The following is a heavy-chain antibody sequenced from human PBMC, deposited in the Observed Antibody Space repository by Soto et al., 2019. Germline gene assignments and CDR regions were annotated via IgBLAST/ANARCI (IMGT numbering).Heavy chain of an antibody. V-gene: IGHV3-23*01. CDR2: VSIGGST. D-gene: IGHD2-15*01. CDR1: GFTFSSYA. CDR3: AKRRGAGGHFDY. Sequence: DVQLLESGGGLVQPEGSLSLSCAASGFTFSSYAMGWVSQGPGKGLEWVAVVSIGGSTHYADSVRGRFTISRDNSKNTLSLQMNSLTAEDTAVYFCAKRRGAGGHFDYWGQGALVTVSS. J-gene: IGHJ4*02.